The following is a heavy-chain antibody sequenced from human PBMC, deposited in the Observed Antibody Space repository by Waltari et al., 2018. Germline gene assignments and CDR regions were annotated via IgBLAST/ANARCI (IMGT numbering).Heavy chain of an antibody. CDR1: GGSFSGYY. Sequence: QVQLQQWGAGLLKPSETLSLTCAVYGGSFSGYYWSWIRQPLGKGLEWIGEINHSGSTNYNPSLKSRVTISVDTSKNQFSLKLSSVTAADTAVYYCARGRAMDVWGQGTTVTVSS. J-gene: IGHJ6*02. V-gene: IGHV4-34*01. CDR3: ARGRAMDV. CDR2: INHSGST.